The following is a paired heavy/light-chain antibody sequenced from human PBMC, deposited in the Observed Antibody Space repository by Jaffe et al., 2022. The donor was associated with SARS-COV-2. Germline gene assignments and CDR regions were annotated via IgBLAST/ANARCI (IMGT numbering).Light chain of an antibody. CDR1: SSDVGGYNY. J-gene: IGLJ1*01. Sequence: QSALTQPASVSGSPGQSITISCTGTSSDVGGYNYVSWYQQHPGKAPKLMIYDVSNRPSGVSYRFSGSKSGNTASLTISGLQAEDEADYYCSSYTSSSTQVFGTGTKVTVL. V-gene: IGLV2-14*01. CDR3: SSYTSSSTQV. CDR2: DVS.
Heavy chain of an antibody. Sequence: EVQLVESGGGLVQPGGSLRLSCAASGFTFSSYAMNWVRQAPGKGLEWVSAISGSGGSTYYADSVKGRFTISRDNSKNTLYLQMNSLRAEDTALYYCTKDLTYCTGGSCYSKNAFDIWGQGTMVTVSS. CDR3: TKDLTYCTGGSCYSKNAFDI. D-gene: IGHD2-15*01. CDR1: GFTFSSYA. J-gene: IGHJ3*02. CDR2: ISGSGGST. V-gene: IGHV3-23*04.